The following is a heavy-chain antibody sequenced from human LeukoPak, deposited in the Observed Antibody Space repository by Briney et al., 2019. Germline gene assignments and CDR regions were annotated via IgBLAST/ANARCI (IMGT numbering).Heavy chain of an antibody. D-gene: IGHD4-17*01. V-gene: IGHV3-23*01. CDR2: ISASGSST. CDR3: AKEPNGDYVGGFDM. Sequence: PGGSPSLSCAVSGLTFSSYAMSWVPQAPGGGLEGVSGISASGSSTHYGDSVECRLTIFRENYKNTLNLQMNSLRAGDTAVYYCAKEPNGDYVGGFDMRGEGRLVTASS. CDR1: GLTFSSYA. J-gene: IGHJ3*02.